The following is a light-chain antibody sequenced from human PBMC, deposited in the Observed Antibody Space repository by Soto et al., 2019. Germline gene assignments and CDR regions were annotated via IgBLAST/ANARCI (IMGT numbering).Light chain of an antibody. Sequence: EIVMTQSPATLSVSPGERATLSCRASQSVSRNLAWYQQKPGQAPRLLIYGASTRATRIPARFSGSGSGTESSLTISSLQSEDFAVYYCQQYNNWPPLTFGGGTKVEIK. V-gene: IGKV3-15*01. CDR2: GAS. CDR1: QSVSRN. J-gene: IGKJ4*01. CDR3: QQYNNWPPLT.